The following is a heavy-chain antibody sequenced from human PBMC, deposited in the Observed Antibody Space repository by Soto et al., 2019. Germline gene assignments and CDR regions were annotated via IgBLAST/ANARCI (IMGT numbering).Heavy chain of an antibody. CDR2: IKSKTDGGTT. D-gene: IGHD3-22*01. V-gene: IGHV3-15*01. J-gene: IGHJ3*02. Sequence: GGSLRLSCAASGFTFSNAWMSWVRQAPGKGLEWVGRIKSKTDGGTTDYAAPVKGRFTISRDDSKNTLYLQMNSVKTEDTAVYYCTTGVVVVIHAFDIWGQGTMVTVSS. CDR3: TTGVVVVIHAFDI. CDR1: GFTFSNAW.